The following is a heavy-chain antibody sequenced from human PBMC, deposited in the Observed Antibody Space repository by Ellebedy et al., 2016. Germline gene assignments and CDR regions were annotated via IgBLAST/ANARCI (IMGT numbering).Heavy chain of an antibody. J-gene: IGHJ4*02. V-gene: IGHV4-39*01. D-gene: IGHD3-3*01. CDR3: ASNNDFWSAYSPDF. Sequence: SETLSLXXSVSGCSISSSGYYWGWIRRPPGKGLEWIGRIYYSGSTYYNPSLKSRVTITVDASKNQFSLKLSSVTAADTAVYYCASNNDFWSAYSPDFWGQGTLVTVSS. CDR2: IYYSGST. CDR1: GCSISSSGYY.